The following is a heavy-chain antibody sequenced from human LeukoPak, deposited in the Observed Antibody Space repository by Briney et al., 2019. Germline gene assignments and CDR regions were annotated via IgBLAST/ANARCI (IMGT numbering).Heavy chain of an antibody. D-gene: IGHD2-8*01. J-gene: IGHJ4*02. CDR2: IKQDGSEK. CDR3: AKAGNGFGY. Sequence: GGSLRLSCAASGFTFSTNWMSWVRQAPGKGLEWVANIKQDGSEKNYVDSVKGRFTISRVNAKSSLYLQMNSLRAEDTAVYYCAKAGNGFGYWGQGALVTVSS. CDR1: GFTFSTNW. V-gene: IGHV3-7*01.